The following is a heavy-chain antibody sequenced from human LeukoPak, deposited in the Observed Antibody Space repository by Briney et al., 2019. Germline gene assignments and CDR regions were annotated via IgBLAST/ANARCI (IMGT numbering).Heavy chain of an antibody. CDR3: ARDWVFVEQQLAAPNEYWFDP. J-gene: IGHJ5*02. CDR1: GYSISSGYY. Sequence: SETLSLTCTVSGYSISSGYYWSWIRQPAGKGLEWIGRTYTSGSNNYNPSLKSRVTMSVDTSKNQFSLKLSSVTAAGTAVYYCARDWVFVEQQLAAPNEYWFDPWGQGTLVTVSS. D-gene: IGHD6-13*01. CDR2: TYTSGSN. V-gene: IGHV4-4*07.